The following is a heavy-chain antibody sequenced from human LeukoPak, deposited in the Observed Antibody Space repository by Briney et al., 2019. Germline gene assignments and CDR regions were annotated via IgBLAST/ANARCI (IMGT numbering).Heavy chain of an antibody. Sequence: PGGSLRLSCAASGFTFLTYAMSWVRQAPGKGLQWVSVIRDSGASTYYADSVKGRFTISRDNSKNTLYLQMNSLRAEDTAVYYCAKAGRSGWYPGWPFDIGGQGTMVTVSS. CDR1: GFTFLTYA. CDR2: IRDSGAST. CDR3: AKAGRSGWYPGWPFDI. D-gene: IGHD6-19*01. J-gene: IGHJ3*02. V-gene: IGHV3-23*01.